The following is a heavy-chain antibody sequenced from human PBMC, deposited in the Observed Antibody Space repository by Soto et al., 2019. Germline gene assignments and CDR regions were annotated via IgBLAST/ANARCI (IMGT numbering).Heavy chain of an antibody. CDR1: GFTFSSYG. CDR3: AKEVDYGDALDY. D-gene: IGHD4-17*01. V-gene: IGHV3-30*18. J-gene: IGHJ4*02. CDR2: ISYDGSNK. Sequence: QVQLVESGGGVVQTGRSLRLSCAASGFTFSSYGMHGVRQAPGKGLEWVAVISYDGSNKYYADSVKGRFTISRDNSKNTLYLQMNSLRSEDTAVYYCAKEVDYGDALDYWGQGTLVTVSS.